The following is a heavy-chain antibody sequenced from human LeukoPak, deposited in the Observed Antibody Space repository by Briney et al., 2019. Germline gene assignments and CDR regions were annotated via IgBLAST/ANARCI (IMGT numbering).Heavy chain of an antibody. CDR3: AQGGGYSSSWYAGTGAFDI. CDR1: GGSISSYY. CDR2: IYYSGST. J-gene: IGHJ3*02. Sequence: SETLSLTCTVSGGSISSYYWSWIRQPPGKGLEWIGYIYYSGSTNYNPSLKSRVTISVDTSKNQFSLKLSSVTAADTAVYYCAQGGGYSSSWYAGTGAFDIWGQGTMVTVSS. D-gene: IGHD6-13*01. V-gene: IGHV4-59*01.